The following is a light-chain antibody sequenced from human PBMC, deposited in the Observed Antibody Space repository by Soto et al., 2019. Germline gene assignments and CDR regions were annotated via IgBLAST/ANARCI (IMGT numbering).Light chain of an antibody. V-gene: IGKV3-20*01. CDR1: QSVSSRS. J-gene: IGKJ1*01. CDR3: QQYAGSPRT. CDR2: DAS. Sequence: EILLTQSPGTMSLSPGEIATLFGRVSQSVSSRSLAWYQQKPGQATRLLISDASNRAADIPDRFSGSGSGTDFTLTINRLEPEDFAVYYCQQYAGSPRTFGKGTQLDTK.